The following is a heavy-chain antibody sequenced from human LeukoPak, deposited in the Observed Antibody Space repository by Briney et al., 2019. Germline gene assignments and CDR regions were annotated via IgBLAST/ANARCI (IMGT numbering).Heavy chain of an antibody. CDR3: ARYVGGGNSGGFDY. D-gene: IGHD4-23*01. J-gene: IGHJ4*02. CDR1: GFTFNSYD. V-gene: IGHV3-33*01. CDR2: IWYDGSNK. Sequence: GGSLRLSCAASGFTFNSYDMRWIRQAPGKGLEWVALIWYDGSNKYYPDSVKGRFTISRDNSKNTLYLQTNSLRAEDTAVYYCARYVGGGNSGGFDYWGQGTLVIVSS.